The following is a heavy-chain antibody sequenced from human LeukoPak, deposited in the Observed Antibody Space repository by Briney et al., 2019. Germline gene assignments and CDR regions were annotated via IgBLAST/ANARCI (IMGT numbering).Heavy chain of an antibody. J-gene: IGHJ4*02. CDR1: GYTFTGYY. D-gene: IGHD6-19*01. CDR3: AREEPVAATGPDY. CDR2: INPKSGGT. V-gene: IGHV1-2*02. Sequence: ASVKVSCKASGYTFTGYYMHWVRQAPGQGLEWMGWINPKSGGTNYAQRFQGRVTMTRDTSISTAYMELSRLRSDDTAVYYCAREEPVAATGPDYWGLGTLVTVSS.